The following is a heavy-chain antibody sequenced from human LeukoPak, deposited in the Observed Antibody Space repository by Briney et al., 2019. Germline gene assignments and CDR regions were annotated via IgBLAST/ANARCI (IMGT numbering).Heavy chain of an antibody. J-gene: IGHJ3*02. CDR3: ASGNRAYCGGDCPAYRAFDI. D-gene: IGHD2-21*02. V-gene: IGHV4-31*03. CDR2: LYYSGST. Sequence: SQTLSLTCTVSGGSISSGGYYWSWIRQHPGKGLVWIGYLYYSGSTYYNPSLKSRVTISVDTSKNQCSLKLSSVTAGDTAVYYCASGNRAYCGGDCPAYRAFDIWGQGTMVTVSS. CDR1: GGSISSGGYY.